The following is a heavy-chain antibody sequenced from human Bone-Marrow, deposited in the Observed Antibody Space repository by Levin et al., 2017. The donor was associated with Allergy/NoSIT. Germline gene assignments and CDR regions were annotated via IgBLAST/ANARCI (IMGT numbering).Heavy chain of an antibody. V-gene: IGHV5-51*01. CDR3: AKSIYRGYENDAFDL. Sequence: GGSLRLSCKTSGYMFTKYWIAWVRQMPGKGLEWMGTIYPDDSDTRYRSTFEGLVDISVDKSTNTAYLQWTSLRMSDTGMYFCAKSIYRGYENDAFDLWGQGTMVTVSS. CDR2: IYPDDSDT. CDR1: GYMFTKYW. D-gene: IGHD5-12*01. J-gene: IGHJ3*01.